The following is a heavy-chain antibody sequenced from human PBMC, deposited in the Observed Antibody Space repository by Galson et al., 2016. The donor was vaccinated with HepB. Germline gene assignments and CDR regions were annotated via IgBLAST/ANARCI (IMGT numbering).Heavy chain of an antibody. J-gene: IGHJ2*01. CDR2: IYYTGST. Sequence: ETLSLTCTVSGGSISSYHWSWIRQPPGKGLEWIAYIYYTGSTNYNPSLKTRATISADTSKNQLSLQLSSVTAADTAVYYCARMITSNYGVYWYFDLWGRGNLVTVFS. V-gene: IGHV4-59*01. CDR3: ARMITSNYGVYWYFDL. D-gene: IGHD2-8*01. CDR1: GGSISSYH.